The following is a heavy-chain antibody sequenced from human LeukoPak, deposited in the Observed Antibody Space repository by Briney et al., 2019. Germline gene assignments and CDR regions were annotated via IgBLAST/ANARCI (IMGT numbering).Heavy chain of an antibody. CDR2: IKQDGSEK. V-gene: IGHV3-7*01. CDR1: GFTFSSYS. J-gene: IGHJ4*02. D-gene: IGHD1-26*01. Sequence: GGSLRLSCAASGFTFSSYSMNWVRQAPGKGLEWVANIKQDGSEKYYVDSVKGRFTISRDNAKNSLYLQMDSLRAEDTAVYYCARDRYSGSYGEWDFDYWGQGTLVTVSS. CDR3: ARDRYSGSYGEWDFDY.